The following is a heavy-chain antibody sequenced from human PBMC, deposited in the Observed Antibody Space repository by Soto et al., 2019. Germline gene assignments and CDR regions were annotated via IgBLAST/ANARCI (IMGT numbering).Heavy chain of an antibody. V-gene: IGHV3-48*02. CDR3: ARVIWSGHLTSDL. CDR1: GFTFSSNS. CDR2: ISSSSSTI. D-gene: IGHD3-3*01. Sequence: EVQVVESGGGLVQPGGSLRLSCAASGFTFSSNSMNWVRQAPGKGLEWISYISSSSSTIYADAVKGRFTISRDNAKTSLYLQMNSLRDEGTAVYYCARVIWSGHLTSDLWGQGTLVTVSS. J-gene: IGHJ5*02.